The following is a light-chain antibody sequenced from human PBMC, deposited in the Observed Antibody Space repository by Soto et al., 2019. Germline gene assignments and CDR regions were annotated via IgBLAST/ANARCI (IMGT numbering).Light chain of an antibody. CDR3: CSYSGTYTVL. Sequence: QSALTQPHSVSGSPGQSVAISCTGTNSDVGYYNYVSWYQQHPGKAPKLIIYDVTKRPSGVPDRFSGSKSGDTASLTISGLQAEDEAGYYCCSYSGTYTVLFGGGTKVTVL. CDR2: DVT. V-gene: IGLV2-11*01. J-gene: IGLJ2*01. CDR1: NSDVGYYNY.